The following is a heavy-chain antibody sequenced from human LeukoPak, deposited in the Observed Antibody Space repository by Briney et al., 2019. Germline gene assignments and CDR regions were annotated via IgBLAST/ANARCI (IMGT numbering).Heavy chain of an antibody. D-gene: IGHD3-22*01. CDR2: IWYDGSNK. CDR3: AKGLYYYDSSGSDY. CDR1: GFTFSSYG. Sequence: GRSLRLSCAASGFTFSSYGMHWVRQAPGKGLEWVAVIWYDGSNKYYADSVKGRFTISRDNSKNTLYLQMNSLRAEDTAVYYCAKGLYYYDSSGSDYWGQGTLVTVSS. J-gene: IGHJ4*02. V-gene: IGHV3-33*06.